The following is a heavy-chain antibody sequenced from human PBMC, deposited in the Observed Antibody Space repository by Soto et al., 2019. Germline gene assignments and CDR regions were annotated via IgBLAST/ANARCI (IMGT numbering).Heavy chain of an antibody. CDR3: AREYSSSGVGGDY. CDR1: GGTFSSYA. V-gene: IGHV1-69*13. Sequence: GASVKVSCKASGGTFSSYAISWVRQAPGQGLEWMGGIIPIFGTANYAQKFQGRVTITADESTSTAYMELSSLRSEDTAVYYCAREYSSSGVGGDYWGQGTLVTVSS. J-gene: IGHJ4*02. CDR2: IIPIFGTA. D-gene: IGHD6-6*01.